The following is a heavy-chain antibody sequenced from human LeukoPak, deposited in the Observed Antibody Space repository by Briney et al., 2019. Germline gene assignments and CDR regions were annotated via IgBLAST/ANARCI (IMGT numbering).Heavy chain of an antibody. CDR2: ISGSGGST. V-gene: IGHV3-23*01. Sequence: GGSLRLSCAASGFTFSSYVMSWVRQAPWKGLEWVSAISGSGGSTYYADSVKGRFTISRDNSKNTLYLQMNSLRAEDTAVYYCAKLDYGDYPYYFDYWGQGTLVTVSS. D-gene: IGHD4-17*01. CDR1: GFTFSSYV. J-gene: IGHJ4*02. CDR3: AKLDYGDYPYYFDY.